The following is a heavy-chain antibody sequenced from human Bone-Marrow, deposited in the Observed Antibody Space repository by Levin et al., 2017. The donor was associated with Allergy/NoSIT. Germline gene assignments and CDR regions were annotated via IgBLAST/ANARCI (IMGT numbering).Heavy chain of an antibody. CDR3: ARDRLLVQRGSSYGYYFDY. V-gene: IGHV4-38-2*02. D-gene: IGHD5-18*01. CDR2: IYHSGST. CDR1: GYSISSGYY. Sequence: GSLRLSCAVSGYSISSGYYWGWIRQPPGKGLEWIGSIYHSGSTYYNPSLKSRVTISVDTSKNQFSLKLTSVTAADTAVFYCARDRLLVQRGSSYGYYFDYWGQGTLVTVSS. J-gene: IGHJ4*02.